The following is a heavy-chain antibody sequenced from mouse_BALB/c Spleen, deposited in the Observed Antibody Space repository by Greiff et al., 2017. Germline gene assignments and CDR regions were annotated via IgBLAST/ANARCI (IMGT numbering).Heavy chain of an antibody. J-gene: IGHJ3*01. Sequence: EVKLMESGGGLVQPGGSLKLSCAASGFTFSSYGMSWVRQTPDKRLELVATINSNGGSTYYPDSVKGRFTISRDNAKNTLYLQMSSLKSEDTAMYYCAREDYRCDGFAYWGQGTLVTVAA. CDR3: AREDYRCDGFAY. V-gene: IGHV5-6-3*01. CDR1: GFTFSSYG. D-gene: IGHD2-14*01. CDR2: INSNGGST.